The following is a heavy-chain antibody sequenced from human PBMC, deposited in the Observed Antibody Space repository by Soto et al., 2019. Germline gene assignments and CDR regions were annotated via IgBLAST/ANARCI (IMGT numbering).Heavy chain of an antibody. CDR3: ARGLATMYFDF. Sequence: ASETLSLTCTVSGGSISSFYWSWIRQPPGKGLEWIGYIYYSGSTNYNPSLKSRFTISIDTSKNQFSLRLDSVNAADTAVYYCARGLATMYFDFWSQGTLVTVSS. D-gene: IGHD1-26*01. CDR2: IYYSGST. CDR1: GGSISSFY. J-gene: IGHJ4*02. V-gene: IGHV4-59*01.